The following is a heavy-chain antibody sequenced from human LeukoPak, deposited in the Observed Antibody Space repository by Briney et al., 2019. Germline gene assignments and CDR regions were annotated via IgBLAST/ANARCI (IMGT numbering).Heavy chain of an antibody. J-gene: IGHJ4*02. CDR1: GFNFNDFY. V-gene: IGHV3-11*04. Sequence: GGSLRLSCAASGFNFNDFYMSWIRQAPGKGLEWISYISGSGTTIYYADSVKGRFTISRDNAKNSVYLQLTSLRDEDTAVYYCAREGYYDSSGYLDYWGQGTLVTVSS. CDR3: AREGYYDSSGYLDY. CDR2: ISGSGTTI. D-gene: IGHD3-22*01.